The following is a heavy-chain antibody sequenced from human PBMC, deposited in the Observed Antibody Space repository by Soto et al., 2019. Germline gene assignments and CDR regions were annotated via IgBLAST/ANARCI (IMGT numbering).Heavy chain of an antibody. CDR1: GGSVSSGSYY. V-gene: IGHV4-61*01. CDR3: ARHVSSGDWFDP. CDR2: IHYSGST. D-gene: IGHD3-10*02. Sequence: QVQLQESGPGLVKPSETLSLTCTASGGSVSSGSYYWSWIRQPPGKGLEWIGYIHYSGSTNYNPSLRSRVTRSVGTSKTQCFLKLSSVTAADTAVYYCARHVSSGDWFDPWGQGTLVTVSS. J-gene: IGHJ5*02.